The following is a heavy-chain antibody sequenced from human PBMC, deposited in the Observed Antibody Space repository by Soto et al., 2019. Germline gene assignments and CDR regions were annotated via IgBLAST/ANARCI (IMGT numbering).Heavy chain of an antibody. J-gene: IGHJ6*02. Sequence: GSLRLSCAASGFTFSSYAMSWVRQAPGKGLEWVSAISGSGGSTYYADSVKGRFTISRDNSKNTLYLQMNSLRAEDTAVYYCAKTGFFDLYYGMDVWGQGTTVTVSS. D-gene: IGHD3-9*01. CDR1: GFTFSSYA. V-gene: IGHV3-23*01. CDR3: AKTGFFDLYYGMDV. CDR2: ISGSGGST.